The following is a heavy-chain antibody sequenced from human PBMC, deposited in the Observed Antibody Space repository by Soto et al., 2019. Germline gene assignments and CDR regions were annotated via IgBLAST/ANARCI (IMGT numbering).Heavy chain of an antibody. V-gene: IGHV3-48*02. CDR3: AREPTVTTLYGMDV. D-gene: IGHD4-17*01. CDR1: GFTSISYS. J-gene: IGHJ6*02. CDR2: ISSSSSTI. Sequence: PGGSLRLSCAASGFTSISYSMNLFRHSPGKGLEWVSYISSSSSTIYYADSVKGRFTISRDNAKNSLYLQMNSLRDEDTAVYYCAREPTVTTLYGMDVWGQGTTVTVSS.